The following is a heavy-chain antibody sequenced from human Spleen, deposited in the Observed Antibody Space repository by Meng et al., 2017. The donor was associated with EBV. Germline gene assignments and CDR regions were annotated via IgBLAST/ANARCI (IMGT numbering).Heavy chain of an antibody. D-gene: IGHD5-24*01. CDR1: GGSIRSRTYY. J-gene: IGHJ4*02. Sequence: PGLVMPSASLSLTCPVSGGSIRSRTYYWGRIRQPSGKGFEWIGSIYYSGNTYYKPSLKSRVTISVDMSKNQFSLKLSSVTAADTAVYYCARVGRAMDTMTSFDHWGQGTLVTVSS. CDR2: IYYSGNT. V-gene: IGHV4-39*07. CDR3: ARVGRAMDTMTSFDH.